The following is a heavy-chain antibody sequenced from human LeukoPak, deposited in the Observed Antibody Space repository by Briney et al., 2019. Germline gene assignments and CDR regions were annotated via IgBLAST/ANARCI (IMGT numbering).Heavy chain of an antibody. Sequence: PGGSLRLSCVASGVTISDAWMSWVRQAPGKGLEWVGRIKSKSDGGTTDYAAPVTDRLIISRDDSKNTLFLQMNSLEADDTAVYYCTTGGHYFGSWGQGTLVIVSS. CDR2: IKSKSDGGTT. J-gene: IGHJ4*02. CDR3: TTGGHYFGS. V-gene: IGHV3-15*01. D-gene: IGHD3-10*01. CDR1: GVTISDAW.